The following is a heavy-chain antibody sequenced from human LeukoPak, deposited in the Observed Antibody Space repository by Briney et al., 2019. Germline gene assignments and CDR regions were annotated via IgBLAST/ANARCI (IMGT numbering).Heavy chain of an antibody. V-gene: IGHV3-23*01. D-gene: IGHD3-22*01. Sequence: QPGGTLRLSCAASGFTFSSYGMSWVRQAPGKGLEWVSAISGSGGSTYYADSVKGRFTISRDNSKNTLYLQMNSLRAEDTAVYYCAKLTYYYDSSGYYPVFSYWGQGTLVTVSS. CDR1: GFTFSSYG. CDR2: ISGSGGST. CDR3: AKLTYYYDSSGYYPVFSY. J-gene: IGHJ4*02.